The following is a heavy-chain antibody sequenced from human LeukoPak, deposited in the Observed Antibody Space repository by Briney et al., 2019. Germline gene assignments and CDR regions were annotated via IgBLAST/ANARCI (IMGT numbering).Heavy chain of an antibody. CDR1: GGSFSGYY. Sequence: PSETLSLTCAVYGGSFSGYYWSWIRQPPGKGLEWIGEINHSGSTNYNPSLESRVTISVDTSKNQFSLKLSSVTAADTAVYYCARRWERHFDYWGQGTLVTVSS. CDR2: INHSGST. D-gene: IGHD1-26*01. CDR3: ARRWERHFDY. V-gene: IGHV4-34*01. J-gene: IGHJ4*02.